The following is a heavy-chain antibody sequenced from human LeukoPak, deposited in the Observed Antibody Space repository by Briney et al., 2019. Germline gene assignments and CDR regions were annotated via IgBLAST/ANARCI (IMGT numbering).Heavy chain of an antibody. Sequence: VASVKVSCKASGGTFSSYAISWVRQAPGQGLEWMGRIIPILGIANYAQKFQGRVTITADKSTSTAYMELSSLRSEDTAVYYCASEAVMVRGVTQGWDYYGMDVWGQGTTVTVSS. D-gene: IGHD3-10*01. CDR1: GGTFSSYA. V-gene: IGHV1-69*04. CDR3: ASEAVMVRGVTQGWDYYGMDV. J-gene: IGHJ6*02. CDR2: IIPILGIA.